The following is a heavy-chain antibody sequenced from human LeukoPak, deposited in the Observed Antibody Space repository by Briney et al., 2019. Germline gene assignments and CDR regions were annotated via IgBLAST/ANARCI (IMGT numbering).Heavy chain of an antibody. CDR2: IYPGDSDA. Sequence: GESLKISCKSSGYRFSNYWIGWVRQMPGKGLEWMGIIYPGDSDARYSPSFQGLVTISADKSVTTAYLQWSSLKASDTAMYYCARHHVITIFGVVIPDAFDIWGQGTMVTVSS. V-gene: IGHV5-51*01. D-gene: IGHD3-3*01. J-gene: IGHJ3*02. CDR1: GYRFSNYW. CDR3: ARHHVITIFGVVIPDAFDI.